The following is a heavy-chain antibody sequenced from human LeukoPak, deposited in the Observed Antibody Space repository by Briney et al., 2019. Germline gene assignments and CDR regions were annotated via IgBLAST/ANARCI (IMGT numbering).Heavy chain of an antibody. CDR2: IKPDGSEK. J-gene: IGHJ4*02. Sequence: PGGSLRLSCAASGFTFSSYWMCWVRQAPGKGLEWVANIKPDGSEKYYVDSVKGRLTISRDNAKNSVYLQMKSLRAEDTAVYYCARDKFGGTDYWGQGTLVTVSS. V-gene: IGHV3-7*01. CDR1: GFTFSSYW. CDR3: ARDKFGGTDY. D-gene: IGHD3-16*01.